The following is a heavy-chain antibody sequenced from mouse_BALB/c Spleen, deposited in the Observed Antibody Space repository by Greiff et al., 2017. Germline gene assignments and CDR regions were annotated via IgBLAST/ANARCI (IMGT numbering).Heavy chain of an antibody. J-gene: IGHJ4*01. Sequence: EVKLQQSGAELVKPGASVKLSCTASGFNIKDTYMHWVKQRPEQGLEWIGRIDPANGNTKYDPKFQGKATITADTSSNTAYLQLSSLTSEDTAVYYCPITGAMDYWGQGTSVTVSS. CDR1: GFNIKDTY. V-gene: IGHV14-3*02. CDR3: PITGAMDY. CDR2: IDPANGNT. D-gene: IGHD1-2*01.